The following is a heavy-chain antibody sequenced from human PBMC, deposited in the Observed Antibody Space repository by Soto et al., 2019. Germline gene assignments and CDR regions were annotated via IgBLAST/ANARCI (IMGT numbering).Heavy chain of an antibody. D-gene: IGHD2-15*01. CDR3: ARGLLYCSGGSCYFGYYYYYMDV. J-gene: IGHJ6*03. Sequence: PSETLSLTCAVYGGSFSGYYWSWIRQPPGKGLEWIGEINHSGSTNYNPSLKSRVTISVDTSKNQFSMKMSSVTAADTAEYNCARGLLYCSGGSCYFGYYYYYMDVWGKGTTVTVSS. V-gene: IGHV4-34*01. CDR1: GGSFSGYY. CDR2: INHSGST.